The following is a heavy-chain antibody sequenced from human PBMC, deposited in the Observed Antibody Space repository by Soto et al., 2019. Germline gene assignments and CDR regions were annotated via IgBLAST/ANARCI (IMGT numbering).Heavy chain of an antibody. J-gene: IGHJ4*02. CDR2: IYYSGST. CDR3: ARRYGDWFDY. Sequence: QVQLQESGPGLVKPSETLSLTCTVSGGSISSYYWSWIRQPPGKGLEWIGYIYYSGSTNYNPSLKSRVTISVDTSKNQFALKLSSVHAADTAVYYCARRYGDWFDYWGQGTLVTVSS. V-gene: IGHV4-59*08. CDR1: GGSISSYY. D-gene: IGHD4-17*01.